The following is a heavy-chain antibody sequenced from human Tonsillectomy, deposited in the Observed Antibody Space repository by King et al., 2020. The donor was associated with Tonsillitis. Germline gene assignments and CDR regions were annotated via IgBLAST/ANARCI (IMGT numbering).Heavy chain of an antibody. Sequence: VQLQESGPGLVKPSQTLSLTCTVSGGSISSGSYYWSWIRQPAGKGLEWIGRIYPSGSTNYNPSLKSRVTMSVDTSKNQFSLKLNSVTAADTAVYYCARGSLLLRGDGGFFDYWGQGTLVTVAS. CDR3: ARGSLLLRGDGGFFDY. D-gene: IGHD2-21*02. V-gene: IGHV4-61*02. CDR1: GGSISSGSYY. J-gene: IGHJ4*02. CDR2: IYPSGST.